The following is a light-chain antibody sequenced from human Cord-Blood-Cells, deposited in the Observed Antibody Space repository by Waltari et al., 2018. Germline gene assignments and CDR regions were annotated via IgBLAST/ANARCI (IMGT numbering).Light chain of an antibody. V-gene: IGKV3-20*01. CDR2: GAS. J-gene: IGKJ4*01. CDR1: QSVSSSY. CDR3: QQYGSSPLT. Sequence: EIVLTQSPGTLSLSPGERATLSCRASQSVSSSYLAWYQQKPGQAPRLLIYGASSRATGIPDRFSGSGSVTDFTLTISRLEPEDFVVYYCQQYGSSPLTFGGGTKVEIK.